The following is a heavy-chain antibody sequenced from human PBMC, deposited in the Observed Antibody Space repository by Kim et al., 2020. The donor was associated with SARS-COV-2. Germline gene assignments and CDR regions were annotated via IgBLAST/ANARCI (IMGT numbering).Heavy chain of an antibody. D-gene: IGHD3-16*02. V-gene: IGHV4-39*01. CDR1: GGSISSSSYY. Sequence: SETLSLTCTVSGGSISSSSYYWGWIRQPPGKGLEWIGSIYYSGSTYYNPSLKSRVTISVDTSKNQFSLKLSSVTAADTAVYYCASQDYVWGSYRLGWFDPWGQGTLVTVSS. J-gene: IGHJ5*02. CDR3: ASQDYVWGSYRLGWFDP. CDR2: IYYSGST.